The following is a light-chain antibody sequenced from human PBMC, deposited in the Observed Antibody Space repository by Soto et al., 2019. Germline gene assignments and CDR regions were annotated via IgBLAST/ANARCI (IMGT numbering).Light chain of an antibody. CDR3: SSYTSSSTVV. J-gene: IGLJ2*01. CDR2: DVS. Sequence: QSVLTQPASVSGSPGQPIAISCTGTSHDVGGYNYVSWYQHHPGKAPKLMIYDVSARPSGVSNRFSGSKSDNTASLTISGLEAEDEADYYCSSYTSSSTVVFGGGTKLTVL. CDR1: SHDVGGYNY. V-gene: IGLV2-14*03.